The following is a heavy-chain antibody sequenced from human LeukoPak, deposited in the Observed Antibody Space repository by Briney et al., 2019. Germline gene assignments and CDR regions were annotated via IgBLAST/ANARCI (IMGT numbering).Heavy chain of an antibody. V-gene: IGHV3-74*01. J-gene: IGHJ4*02. D-gene: IGHD1-14*01. CDR1: GFTFSNYW. CDR3: ARLNLLFDY. CDR2: INSDGINT. Sequence: GGSLRLSCAASGFTFSNYWMHWVRQAPGKGLVWVSRINSDGINTSYADSVKGRFTISRDNANNALYLQMNSLRAEDTALYFCARLNLLFDYWGQGTLVTVSS.